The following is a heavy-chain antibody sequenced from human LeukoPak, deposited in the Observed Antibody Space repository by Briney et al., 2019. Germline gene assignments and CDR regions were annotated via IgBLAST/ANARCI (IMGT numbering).Heavy chain of an antibody. CDR1: GGSISSGGYY. CDR2: IYYSGST. Sequence: SETLSLTCTVSGGSISSGGYYWSWIRQPPGKGLEWIGYIYYSGSTNYNPSLKSRVTISVDTSKNQFSLKLSSVTAADTAVYYCARHPPTVTTFSEIDYWGQGTLVTVSS. CDR3: ARHPPTVTTFSEIDY. D-gene: IGHD4-17*01. J-gene: IGHJ4*02. V-gene: IGHV4-61*08.